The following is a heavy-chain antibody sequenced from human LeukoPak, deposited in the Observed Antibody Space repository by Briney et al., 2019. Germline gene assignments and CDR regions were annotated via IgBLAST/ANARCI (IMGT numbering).Heavy chain of an antibody. D-gene: IGHD3-3*01. CDR2: ISGSGGKT. CDR3: ARVPRGYYIIQFDY. Sequence: GGSLRLSCAASGFIFSSYAMNWVRQAPGKGLEWVSGISGSGGKTYYADSVKGRFTISRDNSKNTLYLQMNSLRAEDTAVYYCARVPRGYYIIQFDYWGQGTLVTVSS. V-gene: IGHV3-23*01. J-gene: IGHJ4*02. CDR1: GFIFSSYA.